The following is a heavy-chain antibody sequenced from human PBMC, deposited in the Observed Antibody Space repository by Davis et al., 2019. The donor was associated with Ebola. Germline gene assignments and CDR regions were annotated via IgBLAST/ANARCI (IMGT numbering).Heavy chain of an antibody. CDR2: INPSGGTT. CDR3: VRDLRGWGDFDY. V-gene: IGHV1-46*01. Sequence: AASVKVSCKASGYTLVSYYAHWVRQAPGQGLEWMGIINPSGGTTTYAQKFQGRVTMTRDTSTNTLYMELSSLTSRDTAVYYCVRDLRGWGDFDYWGQGTLVTVSS. CDR1: GYTLVSYY. J-gene: IGHJ4*02. D-gene: IGHD3-10*01.